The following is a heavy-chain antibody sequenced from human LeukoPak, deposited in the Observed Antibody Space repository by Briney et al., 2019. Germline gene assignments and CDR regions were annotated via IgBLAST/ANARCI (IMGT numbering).Heavy chain of an antibody. CDR2: INHSGST. Sequence: SETLSLTCTVSGGSVNSGHHYWSWIRQPPGKGLEWIGEINHSGSTNYNPSLKSRVTISVDTSKNQFSLKLSSVTAADTAVYYCARVRFYYYYYGMDVWGQGTTVTVSS. CDR1: GGSVNSGHHY. D-gene: IGHD4-17*01. J-gene: IGHJ6*02. V-gene: IGHV4-34*01. CDR3: ARVRFYYYYYGMDV.